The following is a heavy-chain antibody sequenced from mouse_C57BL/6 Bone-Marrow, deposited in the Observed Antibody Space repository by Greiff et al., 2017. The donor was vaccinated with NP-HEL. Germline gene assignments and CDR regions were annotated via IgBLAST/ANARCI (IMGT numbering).Heavy chain of an antibody. CDR2: IHPNSGST. CDR3: ARLGYYGSRAWFAY. Sequence: QVQLQQPGAELVKPGASVKLSCKASGYTFTSYWMHWVKQRPGQGLEWIGMIHPNSGSTNYKEKFKSKATLTVDKSSSTAYMQLSSLTSEDSAVYYCARLGYYGSRAWFAYWGQGTLVTVSA. V-gene: IGHV1-64*01. D-gene: IGHD1-1*01. J-gene: IGHJ3*01. CDR1: GYTFTSYW.